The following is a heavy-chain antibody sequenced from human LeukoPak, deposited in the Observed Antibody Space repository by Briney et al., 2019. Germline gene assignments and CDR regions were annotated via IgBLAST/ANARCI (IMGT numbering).Heavy chain of an antibody. V-gene: IGHV4-59*01. D-gene: IGHD3-3*01. J-gene: IGHJ3*02. CDR1: GGSISSYY. Sequence: PSETLSLTCTVSGGSISSYYWSWIRQPPGKGLEWIGYIYYGGSTNYNPSLKSRVTILVDTSKNQFSLKLTSVTAADTAMYYCAREGPWNDFWNGYHDTFDIWGQGTMVTVSS. CDR3: AREGPWNDFWNGYHDTFDI. CDR2: IYYGGST.